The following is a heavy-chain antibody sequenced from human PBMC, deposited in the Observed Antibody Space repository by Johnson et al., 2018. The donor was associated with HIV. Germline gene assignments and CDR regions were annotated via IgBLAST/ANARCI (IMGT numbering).Heavy chain of an antibody. CDR3: ARDKGIAAAATDDAFDI. V-gene: IGHV3-66*01. CDR1: GFTVSSNY. J-gene: IGHJ3*02. CDR2: IYSGGST. D-gene: IGHD6-13*01. Sequence: MMLVESGGVVVQPGGSLRLSCAASGFTVSSNYMSWVRQAPGKGLEWVSVIYSGGSTYYADSVKGRFTISRDNSKTTLYLQMTSLRAEDTAVYYCARDKGIAAAATDDAFDIWGQGTMVTVSS.